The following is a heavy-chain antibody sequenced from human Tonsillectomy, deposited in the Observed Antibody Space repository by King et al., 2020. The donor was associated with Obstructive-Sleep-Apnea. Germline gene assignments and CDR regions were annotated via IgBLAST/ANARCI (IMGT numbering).Heavy chain of an antibody. D-gene: IGHD3-10*01. Sequence: QLQESGPGLVKPSQTLSLTCTVSGGSINSGDYYWSWIRQHPGKGLEWIGYIYYSGSTNYNPSLKSRVTISVDTSKNQFSLKLSSVTAADTALYYCARAPMVRGIIRWFDPWGQGTLVTVSS. V-gene: IGHV4-31*03. CDR2: IYYSGST. CDR3: ARAPMVRGIIRWFDP. J-gene: IGHJ5*02. CDR1: GGSINSGDYY.